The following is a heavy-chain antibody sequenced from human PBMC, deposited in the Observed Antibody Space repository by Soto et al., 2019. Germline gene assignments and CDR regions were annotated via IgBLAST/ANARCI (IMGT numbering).Heavy chain of an antibody. Sequence: GGSLRLSCAASGFTFSTYAMSWVRQAPGKGLEWVSKIILSGDSTYYAASVKGGFTISRDNSKNTVYLQMNSLRAEDTAVYYCATGQQLGYWGQGTLVTVPS. V-gene: IGHV3-23*01. CDR1: GFTFSTYA. CDR2: IILSGDST. CDR3: ATGQQLGY. D-gene: IGHD6-13*01. J-gene: IGHJ4*02.